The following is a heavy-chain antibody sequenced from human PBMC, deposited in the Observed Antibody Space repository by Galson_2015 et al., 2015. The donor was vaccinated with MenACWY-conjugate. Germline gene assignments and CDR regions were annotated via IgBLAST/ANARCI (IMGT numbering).Heavy chain of an antibody. V-gene: IGHV3-30*02. CDR3: AKMFGQQLVEGLFDY. Sequence: SLRLSCAASGFTFSSYGMHWVRQAPGKGLEWVAFIRYDGSNKYYADSVKGRFTISRDNSKNTLYLQMNSLRAEDTAVYYCAKMFGQQLVEGLFDYWGQGTLVTVSS. CDR2: IRYDGSNK. CDR1: GFTFSSYG. J-gene: IGHJ4*02. D-gene: IGHD6-13*01.